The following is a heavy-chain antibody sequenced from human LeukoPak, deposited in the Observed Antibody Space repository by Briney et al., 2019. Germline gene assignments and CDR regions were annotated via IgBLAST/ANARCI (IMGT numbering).Heavy chain of an antibody. J-gene: IGHJ6*02. Sequence: ASVKVSCKASGGTFSSYAISWVRQAPGQGLEWMGGIIPIFGTANYAQKFQGRVTITADESTSTAYMELSSLRSDDTAVYYCARDELLGYGMDVWGQGTTVTVSS. V-gene: IGHV1-69*13. CDR3: ARDELLGYGMDV. D-gene: IGHD1-7*01. CDR2: IIPIFGTA. CDR1: GGTFSSYA.